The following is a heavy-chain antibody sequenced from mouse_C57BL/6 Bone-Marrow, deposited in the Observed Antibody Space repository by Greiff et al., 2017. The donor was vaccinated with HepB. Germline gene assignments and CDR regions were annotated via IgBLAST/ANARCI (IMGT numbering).Heavy chain of an antibody. CDR2: ISSGSSTS. J-gene: IGHJ3*01. Sequence: EVMLVESGGGLVKPGGSLKLSCAASGFTFSDYGMHWVRQAPEKGLEWVAYISSGSSTSYYADTVKGRFTISRDNAKNTLFLQMTSLRSEDTAMYYCARDHYGSRTGFAYWGQGTLVTVSA. CDR1: GFTFSDYG. CDR3: ARDHYGSRTGFAY. V-gene: IGHV5-17*01. D-gene: IGHD1-1*01.